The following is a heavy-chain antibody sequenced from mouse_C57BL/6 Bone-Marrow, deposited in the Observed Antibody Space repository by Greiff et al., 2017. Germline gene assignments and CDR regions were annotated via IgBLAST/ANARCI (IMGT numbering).Heavy chain of an antibody. CDR3: ARFTTVVDV. D-gene: IGHD1-1*01. CDR2: INPNNGGT. CDR1: GYTFTDYY. Sequence: VQLQQSGPELVKPGASVKISCKASGYTFTDYYMNWVKQSHGKSLEWIGDINPNNGGTSYNQKFKGKATLTVDKSSSTAYMELRSLTSEDSAVYYCARFTTVVDVWGTGTTVTVSS. J-gene: IGHJ1*03. V-gene: IGHV1-26*01.